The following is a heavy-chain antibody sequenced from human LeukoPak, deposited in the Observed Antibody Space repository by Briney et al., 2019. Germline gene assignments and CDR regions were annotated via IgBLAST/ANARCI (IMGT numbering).Heavy chain of an antibody. CDR1: GFNFANHA. CDR2: ISGGGDIT. J-gene: IGHJ4*02. Sequence: GGSLRLSCAASGFNFANHAMSWVRQTPGKGLEWVSAISGGGDITYYADSVTGRFTISRDNSKDTLFLQMHSLRPGDTAVYYCARARAAIVATNIDYWGQGTLVTVSS. D-gene: IGHD5-12*01. V-gene: IGHV3-23*01. CDR3: ARARAAIVATNIDY.